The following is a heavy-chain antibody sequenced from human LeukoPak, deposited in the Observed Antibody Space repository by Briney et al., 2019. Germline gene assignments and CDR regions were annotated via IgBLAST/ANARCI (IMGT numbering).Heavy chain of an antibody. Sequence: GGSLRLSCAASGFTFSSYGMHWVRQAPGKGLEWVAFIRYDGSNKYYADSVKGRFTISRDNSKNTLYLQMNSLRAEDTAVYYCARGGLYYGSGSYPFGYWGQGTLVTVSS. D-gene: IGHD3-10*01. CDR1: GFTFSSYG. J-gene: IGHJ4*02. CDR2: IRYDGSNK. CDR3: ARGGLYYGSGSYPFGY. V-gene: IGHV3-30*02.